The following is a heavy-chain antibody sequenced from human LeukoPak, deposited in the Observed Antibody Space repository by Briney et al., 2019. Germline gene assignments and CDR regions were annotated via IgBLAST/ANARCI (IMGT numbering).Heavy chain of an antibody. J-gene: IGHJ6*03. V-gene: IGHV3-7*01. Sequence: PGGSLRLSCAASGFTFRSFWMSWVRQAPGKGLEWVANIKQDGSERYYMDSVKGRFTISRDNAKNSLYLRLSSLRAEDTAVYYCAREPSYYYYYMDVWGKGTTVTVSS. CDR1: GFTFRSFW. CDR3: AREPSYYYYYMDV. CDR2: IKQDGSER.